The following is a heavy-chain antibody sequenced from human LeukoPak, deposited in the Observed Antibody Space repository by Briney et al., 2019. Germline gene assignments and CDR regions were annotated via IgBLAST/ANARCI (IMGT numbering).Heavy chain of an antibody. CDR2: IWYDGSNK. CDR1: GFTFSSYG. D-gene: IGHD3-10*01. Sequence: PGGSLRLSCAASGFTFSSYGMHWVRQAPGKGLEWVAVIWYDGSNKYYADSVKGRFTISRGNSKNTLYLQVNSLRAEDTAVYYCALGGSGSYYNSPFDYWGQGTLVTVSS. J-gene: IGHJ4*02. V-gene: IGHV3-33*01. CDR3: ALGGSGSYYNSPFDY.